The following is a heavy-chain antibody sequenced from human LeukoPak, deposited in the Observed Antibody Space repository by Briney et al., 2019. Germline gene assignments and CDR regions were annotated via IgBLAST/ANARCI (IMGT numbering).Heavy chain of an antibody. CDR1: GFTFSSYA. V-gene: IGHV3-30-3*01. CDR2: ISYDGSNK. J-gene: IGHJ3*02. Sequence: GGSLRLSCAASGFTFSSYAMHWVRQAPGKGREWVAVISYDGSNKYYADSVKGRFTISRDNSKNTLYLQMNSLRAEDTAVYYCAREGGPYAFDIWGQGTMVTVSS. CDR3: AREGGPYAFDI.